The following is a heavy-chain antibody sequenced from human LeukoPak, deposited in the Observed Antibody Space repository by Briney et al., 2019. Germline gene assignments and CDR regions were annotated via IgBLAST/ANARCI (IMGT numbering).Heavy chain of an antibody. Sequence: GGSLRLSCAASGFTFSNFVMSWVRQAPGKGLEWVSSIKFRGGTTYYAESVKGRFTISRDNSKSTLYLQMNSLRADDTAVFYCAKGEQGVDYWGRGTLATVSS. CDR2: IKFRGGTT. CDR3: AKGEQGVDY. V-gene: IGHV3-23*01. CDR1: GFTFSNFV. D-gene: IGHD1/OR15-1a*01. J-gene: IGHJ4*02.